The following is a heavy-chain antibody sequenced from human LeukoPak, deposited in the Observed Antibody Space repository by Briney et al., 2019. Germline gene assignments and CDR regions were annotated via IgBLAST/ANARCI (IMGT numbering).Heavy chain of an antibody. D-gene: IGHD2-2*01. CDR3: ARVVPAAITSRLRYGMDV. Sequence: ASVKVSRKASGYTFTGYYMHWVRQAPGQGLEWMGWINPNSGGTNYAQKFQGRVTMTRDTSISTAYMELSRLRSDDTAVYYCARVVPAAITSRLRYGMDVWGQGTTVTVSS. CDR2: INPNSGGT. V-gene: IGHV1-2*02. J-gene: IGHJ6*02. CDR1: GYTFTGYY.